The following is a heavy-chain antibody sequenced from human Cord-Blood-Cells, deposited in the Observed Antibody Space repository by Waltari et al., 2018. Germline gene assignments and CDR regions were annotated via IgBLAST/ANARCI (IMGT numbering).Heavy chain of an antibody. CDR1: GFTFSSYW. Sequence: EVQLVESGGGLVQPGGSLRLSCAASGFTFSSYWMHWVRQAPGKGLVWVSRINSDGGRTSYADSVKGRFTISRDNAKNTLYLQMNSLRAEDTAVYYCASYDSSGYYFDYWGQGTLVTVSS. D-gene: IGHD3-22*01. CDR2: INSDGGRT. J-gene: IGHJ4*02. V-gene: IGHV3-74*01. CDR3: ASYDSSGYYFDY.